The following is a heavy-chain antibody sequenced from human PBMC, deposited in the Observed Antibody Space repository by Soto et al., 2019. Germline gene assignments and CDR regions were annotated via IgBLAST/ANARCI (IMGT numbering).Heavy chain of an antibody. CDR1: GGSFSGYY. V-gene: IGHV4-34*01. Sequence: PSETLSLTCAVYGGSFSGYYWSWIRQPPGKGLEWIGEINHSGSTNYNPSLKSRVTISVDTSKNQFSLKLSSVTAADTAVYYCARVRRLAYGSGTSNYYYYGMDVWGQGTTVTVSS. D-gene: IGHD3-10*01. CDR2: INHSGST. J-gene: IGHJ6*02. CDR3: ARVRRLAYGSGTSNYYYYGMDV.